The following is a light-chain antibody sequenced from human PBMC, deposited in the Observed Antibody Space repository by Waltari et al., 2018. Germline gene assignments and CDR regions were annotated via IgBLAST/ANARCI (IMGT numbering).Light chain of an antibody. CDR2: EVS. Sequence: QSALPQPASVSGSPGQSITISCSGTDSDVGAYDFVSWYQQHPGKAPHLIIYEVSKRPSGISNRFSASKSGNTASLTISGLQAEDEADYYCSSYTTSSAPGVFGTGTRVTVL. CDR3: SSYTTSSAPGV. J-gene: IGLJ1*01. V-gene: IGLV2-14*01. CDR1: DSDVGAYDF.